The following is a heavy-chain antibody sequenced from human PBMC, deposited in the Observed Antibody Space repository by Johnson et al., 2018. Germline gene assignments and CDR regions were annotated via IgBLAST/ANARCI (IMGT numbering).Heavy chain of an antibody. Sequence: EVQLVESGGGVVQPGRSLRLSCAASGFTFSSYDMHWVRQATGKGLEWVSAIGTAGDTYYPGSVKGRFTISRDNSKSTLFLQMNSLRAEDTAVYYCAKDPSSWTLEYYFDYWGQGTLVTVSS. CDR1: GFTFSSYD. CDR3: AKDPSSWTLEYYFDY. V-gene: IGHV3-13*01. CDR2: IGTAGDT. J-gene: IGHJ4*02. D-gene: IGHD6-13*01.